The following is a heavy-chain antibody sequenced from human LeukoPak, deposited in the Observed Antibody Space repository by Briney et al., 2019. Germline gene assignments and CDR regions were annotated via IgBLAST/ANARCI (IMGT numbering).Heavy chain of an antibody. D-gene: IGHD3-10*01. Sequence: PGGSLRLSRAASGFNFNTYAIHWVRQAAGKGLGWVAVISYDAKNKYYADSVKGRFTMSRGNSKNAVYLQLNSLRAEGTAVNYCARDNFGEAFDYWGQGTLVSVSS. CDR2: ISYDAKNK. V-gene: IGHV3-30*04. CDR3: ARDNFGEAFDY. J-gene: IGHJ4*02. CDR1: GFNFNTYA.